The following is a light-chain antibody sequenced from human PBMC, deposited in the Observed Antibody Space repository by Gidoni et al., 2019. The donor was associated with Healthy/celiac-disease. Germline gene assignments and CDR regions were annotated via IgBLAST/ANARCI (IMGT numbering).Light chain of an antibody. CDR3: QQYNNWPPYT. CDR2: GAS. Sequence: EIVMTQSPATLSVSPGERATLSCRASQSVSSNLAWYQQKPGQAPRLLIYGASTRATGIQARVSGSGSGTEFTLTISSLQSEDFAVYYCQQYNNWPPYTFXQXTKLEIK. J-gene: IGKJ2*01. V-gene: IGKV3-15*01. CDR1: QSVSSN.